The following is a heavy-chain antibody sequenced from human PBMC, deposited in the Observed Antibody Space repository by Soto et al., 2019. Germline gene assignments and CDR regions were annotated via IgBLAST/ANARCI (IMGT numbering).Heavy chain of an antibody. CDR3: ATASAGCTFGFDL. Sequence: SVKVSCKASGFNFATSTMQWVRQTRGHRLEWIGWIVVGNGNTNFAQDLRQRVTFSRDMSTSTAYMDVSTLRSDDTAMYYCATASAGCTFGFDLWGQGAMVTV. V-gene: IGHV1-58*02. J-gene: IGHJ1*01. CDR2: IVVGNGNT. CDR1: GFNFATST. D-gene: IGHD3-9*01.